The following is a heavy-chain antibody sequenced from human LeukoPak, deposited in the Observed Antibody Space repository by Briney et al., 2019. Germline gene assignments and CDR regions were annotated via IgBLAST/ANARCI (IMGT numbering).Heavy chain of an antibody. CDR3: ARYSYGYRVCDY. V-gene: IGHV1-18*01. Sequence: ASVKVSCKASGYTFTSYGISWVRQAPGQGLEWMGWISAYNGNTNYAQKLQGRVTMTTDTSTSTAYMELRSLRSDDTAGYYCARYSYGYRVCDYWGQGTLVTVSS. J-gene: IGHJ4*02. CDR2: ISAYNGNT. CDR1: GYTFTSYG. D-gene: IGHD5-18*01.